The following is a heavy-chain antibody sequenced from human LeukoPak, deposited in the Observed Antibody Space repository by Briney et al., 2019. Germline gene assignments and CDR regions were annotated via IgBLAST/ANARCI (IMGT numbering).Heavy chain of an antibody. CDR2: IYYTGST. CDR1: GGSVGSSGYY. Sequence: PSETLSLTCTVSGGSVGSSGYYWTWIRQPPGKGLEWIGYIYYTGSTNYNPSLESRVTISVDTSKNQFSLKLSSVTAADTAVYYCATSYYYDTSGYPIWGQGTLVTVSS. V-gene: IGHV4-61*08. CDR3: ATSYYYDTSGYPI. D-gene: IGHD3-22*01. J-gene: IGHJ4*02.